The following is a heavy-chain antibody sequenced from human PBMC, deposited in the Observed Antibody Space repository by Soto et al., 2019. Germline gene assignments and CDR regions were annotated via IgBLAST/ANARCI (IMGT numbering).Heavy chain of an antibody. Sequence: QVQLQESGPGLVKPSGTLSLTCAVSGGSISSSNWWSWVRQPPGKGLEWIGEIYHSGSTNYNPSLNSRVTISVDKSKNQFSLKLSSVPAADTAVYYCARDSDGDYGRAEYFQHWGQGTLVTVSS. CDR2: IYHSGST. CDR3: ARDSDGDYGRAEYFQH. J-gene: IGHJ1*01. CDR1: GGSISSSNW. D-gene: IGHD4-17*01. V-gene: IGHV4-4*02.